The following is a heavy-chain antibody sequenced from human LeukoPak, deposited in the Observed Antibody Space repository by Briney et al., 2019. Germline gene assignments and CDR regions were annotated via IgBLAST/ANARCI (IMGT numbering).Heavy chain of an antibody. CDR2: ISYDGSHK. CDR3: ARDRIAAASTDWFDP. J-gene: IGHJ5*02. CDR1: GFTFSGYA. V-gene: IGHV3-30*04. Sequence: PGRSLRLSCAASGFTFSGYAMHWVRQAPGKGLEWVAVISYDGSHKYYADSVKGRFTISRDNSKDTLYLQMNSLRGEDTAVFYCARDRIAAASTDWFDPWGQGTLVTVSS. D-gene: IGHD6-13*01.